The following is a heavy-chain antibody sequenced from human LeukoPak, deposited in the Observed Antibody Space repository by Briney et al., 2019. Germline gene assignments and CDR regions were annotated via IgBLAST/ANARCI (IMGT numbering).Heavy chain of an antibody. CDR2: IFQGGGEI. J-gene: IGHJ4*02. Sequence: GGSLRLSCAASGFTFSDFAMIWVRQPPGKGLEWVSSIFQGGGEIHYADSVRGRFTISRDNSRSTLFLQMNSLRAEDTAIYYCVTYRQVMLPFESWGQGTLVTVSS. CDR3: VTYRQVMLPFES. CDR1: GFTFSDFA. V-gene: IGHV3-23*01. D-gene: IGHD5-18*01.